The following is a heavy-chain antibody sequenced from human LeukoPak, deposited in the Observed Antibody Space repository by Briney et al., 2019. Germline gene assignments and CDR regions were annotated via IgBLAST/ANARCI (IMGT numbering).Heavy chain of an antibody. CDR2: FDPEDGET. J-gene: IGHJ4*02. V-gene: IGHV1-24*01. CDR3: ATLLDYGVPD. D-gene: IGHD4-17*01. CDR1: GYTLTELS. Sequence: VASVKVSCKVSGYTLTELSMHWVRQAPGKGLEWMGGFDPEDGETIYAQKFQGRVTMTEDTSTDTAYTELSSLRSEDTAVYYCATLLDYGVPDWGQGTLVTVSS.